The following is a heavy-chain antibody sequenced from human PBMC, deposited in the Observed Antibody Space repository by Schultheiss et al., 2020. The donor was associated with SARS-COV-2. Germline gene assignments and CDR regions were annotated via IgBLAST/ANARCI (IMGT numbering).Heavy chain of an antibody. CDR2: ISWNSGSI. V-gene: IGHV3-9*01. Sequence: GGSLRLSCAASGFTFDDYAMHWVRQAPGKGLEWVSGISWNSGSIGYADSVKGRFTISRDNAKNSLYLQMNSLRAEDTAVYYCARDPSHYDFWSGYTPSGMDVWGQGTTVTVSS. CDR3: ARDPSHYDFWSGYTPSGMDV. D-gene: IGHD3-3*01. CDR1: GFTFDDYA. J-gene: IGHJ6*02.